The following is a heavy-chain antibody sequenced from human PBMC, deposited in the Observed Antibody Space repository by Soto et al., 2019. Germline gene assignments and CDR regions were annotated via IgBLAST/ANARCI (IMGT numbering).Heavy chain of an antibody. CDR1: GGTFSSYA. D-gene: IGHD2-2*01. V-gene: IGHV1-69*13. CDR3: ARGPPHCISTSCSSSWFDP. Sequence: GASVKVSCKASGGTFSSYAISWVRHAPGQGLEWMGGIIPIFGTANYAQKFQGRVTITADESTSTAYMELSSLRSEDTAVYYCARGPPHCISTSCSSSWFDPWGQGTLVTVSS. CDR2: IIPIFGTA. J-gene: IGHJ5*02.